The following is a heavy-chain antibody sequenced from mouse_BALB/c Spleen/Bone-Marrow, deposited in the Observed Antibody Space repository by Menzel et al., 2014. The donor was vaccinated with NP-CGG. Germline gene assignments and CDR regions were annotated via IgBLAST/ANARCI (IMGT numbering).Heavy chain of an antibody. CDR1: GFNIEDTY. CDR2: IDPANGNT. V-gene: IGHV14-3*02. J-gene: IGHJ3*01. CDR3: AEGYDSWFAY. D-gene: IGHD2-2*01. Sequence: DVKLQESGAELVKPGASVKLSCTGSGFNIEDTYVHWVKQRPEQGLEWIGRIDPANGNTKYDPKFQGKATVTSDTSSNTTYLHLNSLTSEDTAVYYCAEGYDSWFAYWGQGTLVTVSA.